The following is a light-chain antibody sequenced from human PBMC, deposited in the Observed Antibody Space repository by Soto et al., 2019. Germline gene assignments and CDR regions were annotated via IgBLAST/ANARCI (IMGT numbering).Light chain of an antibody. CDR1: QTINNK. J-gene: IGKJ1*01. V-gene: IGKV1-5*01. Sequence: DIQMTQSPSTLSASVGDRVTIPCRASQTINNKLAWYQQKPGKAPKLLIFDVSTLESGVPSRFSGSGYGTEFTLTISSLQPDDFAAYYCQQYKSYWKMFGQGTKVEV. CDR3: QQYKSYWKM. CDR2: DVS.